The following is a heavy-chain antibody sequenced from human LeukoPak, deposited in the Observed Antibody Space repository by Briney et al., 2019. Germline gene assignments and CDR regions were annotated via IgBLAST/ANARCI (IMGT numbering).Heavy chain of an antibody. CDR1: GGSISSYY. CDR3: AWSMVRGGNEYYYYGMDV. J-gene: IGHJ6*02. D-gene: IGHD3-10*01. CDR2: IYYSGST. V-gene: IGHV4-59*08. Sequence: PSETLSLTCTVSGGSISSYYWSWIRQPPGKGLEWIGYIYYSGSTNYNPSLKSRVTISVDTSKNQFSLKLSSVTAADTAVYYCAWSMVRGGNEYYYYGMDVWGQGTTVTVSS.